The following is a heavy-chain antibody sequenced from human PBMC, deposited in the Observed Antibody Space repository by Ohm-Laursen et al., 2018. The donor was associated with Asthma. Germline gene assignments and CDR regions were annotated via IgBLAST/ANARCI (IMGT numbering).Heavy chain of an antibody. Sequence: SVKVSCKASGYTFFTYAMNWVRQAPGQGPEWMGWINTKTGSPTYTQGFGGRFVFSLDTSVSTVYLQISSLKAEDTAVYYCARGIPDYGDYATMDVWGQGTTVTVSS. CDR1: GYTFFTYA. CDR2: INTKTGSP. CDR3: ARGIPDYGDYATMDV. D-gene: IGHD4-17*01. J-gene: IGHJ6*02. V-gene: IGHV7-4-1*02.